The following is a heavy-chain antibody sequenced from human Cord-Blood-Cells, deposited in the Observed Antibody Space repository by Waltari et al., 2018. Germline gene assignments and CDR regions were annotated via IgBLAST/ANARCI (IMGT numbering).Heavy chain of an antibody. D-gene: IGHD1-26*01. Sequence: EVQLVESGGGLLQPGGSLRLSCAASGFTFSSSDMHWFRQATGNVLEWVSAIVTAGDTYYPGSVKGRFTIARENAKNSLYLQMSSLRAGDTAVYYCARFRGSDYDYWGQGTLVTVSS. CDR1: GFTFSSSD. CDR2: IVTAGDT. CDR3: ARFRGSDYDY. V-gene: IGHV3-13*01. J-gene: IGHJ4*02.